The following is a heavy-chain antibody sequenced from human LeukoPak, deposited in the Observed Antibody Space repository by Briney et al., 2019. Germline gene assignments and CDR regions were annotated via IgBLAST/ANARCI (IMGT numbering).Heavy chain of an antibody. Sequence: SETLSLTCTVYGGSISSSSYYWGWIRQPPGKGLEWIGSIYYSGSTYYNPSLKSRFTVSVDTSKNQFSLKLSSVTAADTAVYYCARDASAQLDPFDYWGQGILVTVSS. J-gene: IGHJ4*02. D-gene: IGHD1-1*01. CDR2: IYYSGST. CDR1: GGSISSSSYY. V-gene: IGHV4-39*07. CDR3: ARDASAQLDPFDY.